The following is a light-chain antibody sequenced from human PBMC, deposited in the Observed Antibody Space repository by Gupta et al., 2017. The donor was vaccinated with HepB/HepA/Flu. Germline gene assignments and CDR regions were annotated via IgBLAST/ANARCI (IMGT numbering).Light chain of an antibody. CDR3: SSYASSSTWV. Sequence: SALTQPASVSGSPGQSITISCTGTSSAVGSYNLVSWYQQPPGKAPKLMIYEVSKRPSGVSNRFAASKSGNTASMTISGHQAEDDADYYCSSYASSSTWVFGGGTKLTVL. J-gene: IGLJ3*02. CDR2: EVS. V-gene: IGLV2-23*02. CDR1: SSAVGSYNL.